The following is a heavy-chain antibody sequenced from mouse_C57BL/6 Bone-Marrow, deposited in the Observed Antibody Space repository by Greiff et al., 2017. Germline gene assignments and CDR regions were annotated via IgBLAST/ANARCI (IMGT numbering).Heavy chain of an antibody. D-gene: IGHD4-1*01. CDR2: IAPNSGGT. V-gene: IGHV1-72*01. Sequence: QVQLQQPGAELVKPGASVKLSCKASGYTFTSYWMHWVKQRPGRGLEWIGRIAPNSGGTKYNEKFKTKATLTVDKPSSTAYMQLSSLTSEDPAVYECARGGLTGNYFDYWGQGTTLTVSS. CDR3: ARGGLTGNYFDY. J-gene: IGHJ2*01. CDR1: GYTFTSYW.